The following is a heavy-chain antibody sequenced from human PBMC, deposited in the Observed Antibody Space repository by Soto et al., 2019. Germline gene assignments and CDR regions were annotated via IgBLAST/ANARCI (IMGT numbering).Heavy chain of an antibody. Sequence: QVQLVQSGAEVKKPGSSVKVSCKASGGTFSSYAISWVRQAPGQGLEWMGGIIPIFGTANYAQKFQGRVTITADKSTSTGYMELSSLRTEDTAVYYCASDMRDCSSTSCAAYYYYYGMDVWGQGTTVTVSS. V-gene: IGHV1-69*06. D-gene: IGHD2-2*01. CDR1: GGTFSSYA. J-gene: IGHJ6*02. CDR2: IIPIFGTA. CDR3: ASDMRDCSSTSCAAYYYYYGMDV.